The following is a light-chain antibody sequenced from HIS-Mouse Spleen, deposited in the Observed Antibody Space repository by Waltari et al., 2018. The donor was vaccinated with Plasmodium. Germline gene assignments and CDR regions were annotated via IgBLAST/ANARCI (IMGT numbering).Light chain of an antibody. J-gene: IGKJ1*01. CDR1: QSISSW. V-gene: IGKV1-5*03. CDR2: KAS. Sequence: DSQTDQSPSTLSASVRDRLTITCRASQSISSWLAWYQQKPGKAPKLLIYKASSLESGGPSRFSGSGSGTEFTLTISSLQPDDFATYYCQQYNSYSWTFGQGTKVEIK. CDR3: QQYNSYSWT.